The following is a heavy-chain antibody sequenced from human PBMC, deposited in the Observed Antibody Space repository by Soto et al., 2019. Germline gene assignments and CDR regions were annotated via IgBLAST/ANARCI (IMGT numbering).Heavy chain of an antibody. Sequence: SQTLSLTCTVSGGSISSSSYYWGWIRQPPGKGLEWIGSIYYSGSTYYNPSLKSRVTISVDTSKNQFSLKLSSVTAADTAVYYCARHQTYDDAFDIWGQGTMVTVSS. D-gene: IGHD5-12*01. J-gene: IGHJ3*02. CDR3: ARHQTYDDAFDI. V-gene: IGHV4-39*01. CDR1: GGSISSSSYY. CDR2: IYYSGST.